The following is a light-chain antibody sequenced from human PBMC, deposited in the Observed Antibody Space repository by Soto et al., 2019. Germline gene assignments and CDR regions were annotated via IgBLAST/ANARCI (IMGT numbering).Light chain of an antibody. Sequence: QSVLTQPPSASRTPGQRVTISCSGSNSNIGRNTVNWYQQLPGAAPSLLIYSNNQRPSGVPDRFSGSKSGTSASLAISGLQSEDEADYYCAAWDESPNVPVFGGGTKLTVL. V-gene: IGLV1-44*01. CDR3: AAWDESPNVPV. CDR2: SNN. J-gene: IGLJ3*02. CDR1: NSNIGRNT.